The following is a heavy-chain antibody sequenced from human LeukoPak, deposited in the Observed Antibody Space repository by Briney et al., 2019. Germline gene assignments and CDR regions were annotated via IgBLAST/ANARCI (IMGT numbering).Heavy chain of an antibody. CDR3: ARDLEKTPDY. Sequence: PGGSLRLSCAASGFTFSGYWMHWVRQAPGKGLGWVSGISSDAGGTTYADSVKGRFTISRDNAKNTLYLQMNSLRVEGTAVYYCARDLEKTPDYWGQGTLVTVSS. V-gene: IGHV3-74*01. CDR1: GFTFSGYW. J-gene: IGHJ4*02. CDR2: ISSDAGGT. D-gene: IGHD1-1*01.